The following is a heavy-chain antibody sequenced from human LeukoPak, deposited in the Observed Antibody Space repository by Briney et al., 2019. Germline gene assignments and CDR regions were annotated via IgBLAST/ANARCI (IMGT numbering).Heavy chain of an antibody. D-gene: IGHD3-10*01. CDR2: MNPNSGNT. J-gene: IGHJ4*02. Sequence: GASVKVSCKASGYTFTSYDINWVRQATGQGLGWMGWMNPNSGNTGYAQKFQGRVTMTKNTSISTAYMELSSLRSEDTAVYYCARGRSSRAWYFDYWGQGTLVTVSS. CDR3: ARGRSSRAWYFDY. V-gene: IGHV1-8*01. CDR1: GYTFTSYD.